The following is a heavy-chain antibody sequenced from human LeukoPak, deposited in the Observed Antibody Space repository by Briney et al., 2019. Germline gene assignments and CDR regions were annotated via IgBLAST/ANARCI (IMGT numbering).Heavy chain of an antibody. CDR2: IKQDGVEE. Sequence: GGSLRLSCAASGFTLSIHWMNWVRQAPGKGLEWVANIKQDGVEEYYVDSVKGRFTISRDNTKNSLYLQMNILRAEDTAVYYCARGQHSAFDIWGQGTMVTVSS. J-gene: IGHJ3*02. CDR1: GFTLSIHW. V-gene: IGHV3-7*04. CDR3: ARGQHSAFDI.